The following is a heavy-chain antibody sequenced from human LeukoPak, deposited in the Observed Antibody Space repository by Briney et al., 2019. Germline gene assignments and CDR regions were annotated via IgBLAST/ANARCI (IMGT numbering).Heavy chain of an antibody. V-gene: IGHV1-2*02. CDR3: ARDGLISYDILTGYSY. CDR1: GYTFTGYY. D-gene: IGHD3-9*01. Sequence: ASVQVSCNASGYTFTGYYMHWVRQAPGQGLEWMGWINPNSGGTNYAQKFQGRVTMTRDTSISTAYMELSRLRSDDTAVYYCARDGLISYDILTGYSYWGQGTLVTVSS. J-gene: IGHJ4*02. CDR2: INPNSGGT.